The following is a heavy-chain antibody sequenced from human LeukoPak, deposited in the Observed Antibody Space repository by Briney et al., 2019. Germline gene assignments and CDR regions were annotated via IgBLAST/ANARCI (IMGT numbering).Heavy chain of an antibody. J-gene: IGHJ4*02. CDR2: IYYSGST. CDR3: ARRIAVAGHYFDY. D-gene: IGHD6-19*01. V-gene: IGHV4-39*01. Sequence: SETLSLTCTFPVGSVSSSSYSWGWIRQPPGKGLEWIGSIYYSGSTYYNPSLKSRVTISVDTSKNQFSLKLSSVTAADTAVYYCARRIAVAGHYFDYWGQGTLVTVSS. CDR1: VGSVSSSSYS.